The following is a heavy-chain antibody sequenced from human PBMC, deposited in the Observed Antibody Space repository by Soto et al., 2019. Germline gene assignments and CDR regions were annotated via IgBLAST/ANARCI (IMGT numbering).Heavy chain of an antibody. CDR1: GGSISSSNW. CDR2: IYHSGST. D-gene: IGHD6-6*01. V-gene: IGHV4-4*02. CDR3: ASGSSSSPRYYYYGMDV. Sequence: QVQLQESGPGLVKPSGTLSLTCAVSGGSISSSNWWSWVRQPPGKGLEWIGEIYHSGSTNYNPSLRGRVAISVDKSKDQFSRELSSATAADTAVYYCASGSSSSPRYYYYGMDVWGQGTTVTVSS. J-gene: IGHJ6*02.